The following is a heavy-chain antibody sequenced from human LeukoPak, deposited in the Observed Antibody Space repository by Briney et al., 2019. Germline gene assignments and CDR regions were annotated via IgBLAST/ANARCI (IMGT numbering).Heavy chain of an antibody. D-gene: IGHD5-18*01. CDR1: GFTFSSYA. V-gene: IGHV3-23*01. CDR2: ISGSGGST. J-gene: IGHJ4*02. Sequence: GGSLRLSCAASGFTFSSYAMSWVRQAPGKGLEWVSAISGSGGSTYYADSVKGRFTISRDNSKNTLYLQMNSLRAEDTAVYYCVKVLGYSYGFGYWGQGTLVTVSS. CDR3: VKVLGYSYGFGY.